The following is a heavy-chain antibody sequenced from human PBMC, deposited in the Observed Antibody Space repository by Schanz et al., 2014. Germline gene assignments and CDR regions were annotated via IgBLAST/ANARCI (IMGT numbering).Heavy chain of an antibody. CDR2: IHYSGNS. J-gene: IGHJ4*02. D-gene: IGHD3-22*01. Sequence: VQLQQSGPGLVKPSDTLSLTCTVSGGSISRHYWSWIRQPPGKGLEWIGYIHYSGNSNYNPSLKSRVTITPDNSKCQFSLKLTSVTAAETAVYYCARSEPLPTDDNTAYFLDYWGQGTLVTVSS. V-gene: IGHV4-59*07. CDR1: GGSISRHY. CDR3: ARSEPLPTDDNTAYFLDY.